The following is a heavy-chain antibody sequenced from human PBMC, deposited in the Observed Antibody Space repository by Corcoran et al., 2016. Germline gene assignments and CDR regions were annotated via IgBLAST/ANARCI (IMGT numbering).Heavy chain of an antibody. CDR3: TADLFTFFGVVLDC. D-gene: IGHD3-3*01. V-gene: IGHV3-15*01. J-gene: IGHJ4*02. CDR2: IKSKTDGGTT. CDR1: GFTFSNAW. Sequence: EVQLVESGGGLVKPGGSLRLSCAAPGFTFSNAWMSWVRQAPGKGLEWVGRIKSKTDGGTTDYAAPVKGRFTISRDDSKNTLYLQMNSLKTEGRSVYYCTADLFTFFGVVLDCWGQGTLVTVSS.